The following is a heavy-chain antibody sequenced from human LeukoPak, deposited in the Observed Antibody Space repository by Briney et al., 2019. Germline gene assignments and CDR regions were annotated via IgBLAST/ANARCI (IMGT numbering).Heavy chain of an antibody. CDR3: ARDRRRITMIVVVTPYYYYGMDV. CDR1: GFTFSSYS. CDR2: ISSSSYI. D-gene: IGHD3-22*01. J-gene: IGHJ6*02. Sequence: GGSLRLSCAASGFTFSSYSMNWVRQAPGKGLEWVSSISSSSYIYYADSVKGRFTISRDNAKNSLYLRMNSLRAEDTAVYYCARDRRRITMIVVVTPYYYYGMDVWGQGTTVTVSS. V-gene: IGHV3-21*01.